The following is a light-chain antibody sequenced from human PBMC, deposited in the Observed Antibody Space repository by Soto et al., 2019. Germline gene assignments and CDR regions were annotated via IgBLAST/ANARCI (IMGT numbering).Light chain of an antibody. CDR2: KVS. Sequence: DVVMTQSPLSLPVTLGQPASISCRSSQSLVYSDGNTYLNWFQQRPGQSPRRLIYKVSNRDPGVPDRFSGSGSGTDFTLKISRVEAEDVGVYYCMRGTWPYTFGQGTNLEIK. CDR1: QSLVYSDGNTY. V-gene: IGKV2-30*01. CDR3: MRGTWPYT. J-gene: IGKJ2*01.